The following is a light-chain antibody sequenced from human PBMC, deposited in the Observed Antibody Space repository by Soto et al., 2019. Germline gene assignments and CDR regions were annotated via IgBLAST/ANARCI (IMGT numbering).Light chain of an antibody. CDR2: GAS. CDR3: QQYGSSSWT. V-gene: IGKV3-20*01. Sequence: SFFPGGKDPPPRRARQSVSSSYLAWYQHKPGQAPRLLIYGASSRATGIPDRFSGSGSGTDFTLTISRLEPEDFAVYYCQQYGSSSWTFGQGTKVDIK. J-gene: IGKJ1*01. CDR1: QSVSSSY.